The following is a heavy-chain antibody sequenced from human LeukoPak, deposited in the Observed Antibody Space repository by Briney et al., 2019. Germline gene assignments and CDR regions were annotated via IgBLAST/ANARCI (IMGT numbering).Heavy chain of an antibody. CDR2: IYHSGST. D-gene: IGHD2-2*01. V-gene: IGHV4-38-2*02. CDR3: ARTIGYCSSTSCYRDAFDI. CDR1: GYSISSGYY. J-gene: IGHJ3*02. Sequence: SETLSLTCTVSGYSISSGYYWGWIRQPPGKGLEWIGSIYHSGSTYYNPSLKSRVTISVDTSKNQFSLRLSSVTAADTAVYYCARTIGYCSSTSCYRDAFDIWGQGTMVTVSS.